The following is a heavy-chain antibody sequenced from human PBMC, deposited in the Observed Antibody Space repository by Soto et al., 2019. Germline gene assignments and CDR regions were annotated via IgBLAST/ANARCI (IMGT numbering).Heavy chain of an antibody. Sequence: SETLSLTCTVSGGSISSSSYYWGWIRQPPGKGLEWIGSIYYSGSTYYNPSLKSRVTISVDTSKNQFSLKLSSVTAADTAVYYCARYSGSYIDYWGQGTLVTVSS. CDR1: GGSISSSSYY. V-gene: IGHV4-39*01. CDR3: ARYSGSYIDY. CDR2: IYYSGST. D-gene: IGHD1-26*01. J-gene: IGHJ4*02.